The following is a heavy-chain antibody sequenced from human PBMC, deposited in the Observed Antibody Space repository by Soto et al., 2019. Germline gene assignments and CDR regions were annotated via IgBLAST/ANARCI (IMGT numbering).Heavy chain of an antibody. CDR1: GYTFTSYA. D-gene: IGHD3-22*01. CDR3: ATPQDYDGCLDS. J-gene: IGHJ4*02. Sequence: ASVKVSCKASGYTFTSYAMHWVRQAPGQRLEWMGWINAGNGNTKYSQKFQGRLTMTRDTPASTAYMELNSLISEDTAVYYCATPQDYDGCLDSWGQGTLVTVSS. CDR2: INAGNGNT. V-gene: IGHV1-3*01.